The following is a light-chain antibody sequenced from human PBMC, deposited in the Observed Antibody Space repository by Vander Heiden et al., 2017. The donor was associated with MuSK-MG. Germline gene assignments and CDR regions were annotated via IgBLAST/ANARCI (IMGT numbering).Light chain of an antibody. CDR2: KAS. CDR1: QTIYNW. J-gene: IGKJ2*01. Sequence: DIQMTQSPSTLSASVGDRVSIPCRASQTIYNWLAWFQQKPGKAPRLLIYKASSLETGVPPRFSGSGSGTEFTLTISSLQPEDFATYYCQQDNSSPSTFGQGTKIEIK. CDR3: QQDNSSPST. V-gene: IGKV1-5*03.